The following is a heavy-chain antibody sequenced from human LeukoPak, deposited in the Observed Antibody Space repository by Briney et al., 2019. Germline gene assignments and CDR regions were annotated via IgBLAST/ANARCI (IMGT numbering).Heavy chain of an antibody. D-gene: IGHD2-15*01. Sequence: ASVKVSCKASGYTFTGYYMHWVRQAPGQGLEWMGWINPNSGGTNYAQKFQGRVTMTRDTSISTAYMGLSRLRSDDTAVYYCARAPYCSGGSCLPFDYWGQGTLVTVSS. J-gene: IGHJ4*02. CDR3: ARAPYCSGGSCLPFDY. CDR2: INPNSGGT. V-gene: IGHV1-2*02. CDR1: GYTFTGYY.